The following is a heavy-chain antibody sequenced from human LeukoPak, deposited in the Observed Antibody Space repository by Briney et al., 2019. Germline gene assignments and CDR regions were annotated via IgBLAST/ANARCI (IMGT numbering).Heavy chain of an antibody. CDR2: IYYSGTT. Sequence: SETLSLTCTVSGGSISSYYWSWIRQPPGKGLEWIGYIYYSGTTNYNPSLKSRVTISEDTSKNQLSLKVSSVTVADTAVYYCARLPGSASYFFDFWGQGTLVTVSS. CDR1: GGSISSYY. D-gene: IGHD3-10*01. V-gene: IGHV4-59*08. CDR3: ARLPGSASYFFDF. J-gene: IGHJ4*02.